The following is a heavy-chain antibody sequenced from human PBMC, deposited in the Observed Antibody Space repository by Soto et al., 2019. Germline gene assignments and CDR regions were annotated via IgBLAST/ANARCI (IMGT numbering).Heavy chain of an antibody. V-gene: IGHV4-59*01. CDR2: IYYSGST. J-gene: IGHJ5*02. D-gene: IGHD3-10*01. CDR1: GGSISSYY. CDR3: ARVGLYGSGSSNWFDP. Sequence: QVQLQESGPGLVKPSETLSLTCTVSGGSISSYYWSWIRQPPGKGLEWIGYIYYSGSTNYNPSLKSRVTISVDTSKNQFSLKLSSVTAADMAVYYCARVGLYGSGSSNWFDPWGQGTLVTVSS.